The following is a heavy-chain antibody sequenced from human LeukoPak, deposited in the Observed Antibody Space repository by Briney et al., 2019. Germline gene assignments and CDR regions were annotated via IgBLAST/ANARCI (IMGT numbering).Heavy chain of an antibody. D-gene: IGHD3-3*01. V-gene: IGHV1-69*05. Sequence: GASVKVSCKASGGTFSSYAISWVRQAPGQGLEWMGGIIPIFGTANYAQKFQGRVTITTDESTSTAYMELSSLRSEDTAVYYCARDPDFWSGYPGSLLGYWGQGTLVTVSS. CDR2: IIPIFGTA. CDR1: GGTFSSYA. CDR3: ARDPDFWSGYPGSLLGY. J-gene: IGHJ4*02.